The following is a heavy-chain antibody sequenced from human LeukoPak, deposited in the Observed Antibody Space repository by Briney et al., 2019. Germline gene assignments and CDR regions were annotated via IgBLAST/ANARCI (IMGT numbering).Heavy chain of an antibody. J-gene: IGHJ4*02. CDR1: GYTFTGYY. Sequence: ASVKVSCKASGYTFTGYYMHWVRQTPGQGLEWMGWINPLSGGTNYAQKFQGRVTMTRDTSINTAYMEVSRLRSDDTAVYYCARAGHDYSNSPFDYWGQGTLVTVSS. D-gene: IGHD4-11*01. CDR2: INPLSGGT. CDR3: ARAGHDYSNSPFDY. V-gene: IGHV1-2*02.